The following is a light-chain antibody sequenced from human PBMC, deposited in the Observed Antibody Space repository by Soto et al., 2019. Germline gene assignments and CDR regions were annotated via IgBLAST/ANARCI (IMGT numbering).Light chain of an antibody. CDR3: SLSFSGARV. V-gene: IGLV7-46*01. Sequence: QTVVTQEPSLTVSPGGTVTLTCGSSTGAVTSSHYPYWFRQRPGQAPRTLIYDTNNKHSWTPARFSGSLLGGKAALTLSGAQPEDEAVCHSSLSFSGARVFDGGTKLTVL. J-gene: IGLJ3*02. CDR1: TGAVTSSHY. CDR2: DTN.